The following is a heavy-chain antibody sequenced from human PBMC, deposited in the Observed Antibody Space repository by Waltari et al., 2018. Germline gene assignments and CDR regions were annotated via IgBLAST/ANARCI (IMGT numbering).Heavy chain of an antibody. Sequence: EVQLVESGGGLIQPGGSLSLSCAASGFTASRNQLGWVRQAPGKGLEWVSVIYSGGSTYYADSVKGRFTISRDNSKNTLYLQMNSLRAEDTAVYYCASDQGIAAAAWGQGTLVTVSS. CDR1: GFTASRNQ. CDR2: IYSGGST. J-gene: IGHJ5*02. D-gene: IGHD6-13*01. CDR3: ASDQGIAAAA. V-gene: IGHV3-53*01.